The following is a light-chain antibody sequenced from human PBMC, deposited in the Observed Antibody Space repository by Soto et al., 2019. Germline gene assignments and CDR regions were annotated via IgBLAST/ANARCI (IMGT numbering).Light chain of an antibody. Sequence: QSVLTQPPSASGTPGLRVAFSCSGSSSNIGSNPVSWYQLLPGTAPKLLIYDNERPSGVPDRFSGSKSGTSASLAISGLQSDDEADYYCAAWDASLNGVVFGGGTKLTVL. CDR3: AAWDASLNGVV. V-gene: IGLV1-44*01. CDR1: SSNIGSNP. J-gene: IGLJ2*01. CDR2: DN.